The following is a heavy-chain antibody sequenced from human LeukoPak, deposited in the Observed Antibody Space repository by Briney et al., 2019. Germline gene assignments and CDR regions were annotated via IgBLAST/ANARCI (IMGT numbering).Heavy chain of an antibody. J-gene: IGHJ4*02. CDR1: GYTFTGYY. CDR2: INPNSGGT. CDR3: ARDRETTVVTRVDSYFDY. Sequence: SVKVSCKASGYTFTGYYMHWVRQAPGQGLEWMGWINPNSGGTNYAQKFQGRVTMTRDTSISTAYMELSRLRSDDTAVYYCARDRETTVVTRVDSYFDYWGQGTLVTVSS. V-gene: IGHV1-2*02. D-gene: IGHD4-23*01.